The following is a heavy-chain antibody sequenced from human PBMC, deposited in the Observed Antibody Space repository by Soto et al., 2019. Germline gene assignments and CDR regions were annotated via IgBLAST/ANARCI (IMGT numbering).Heavy chain of an antibody. D-gene: IGHD3-10*01. V-gene: IGHV4-59*01. J-gene: IGHJ6*03. Sequence: SETLSLTCTVSGGSISSYYWSWIRQPPGKGLEWIGYIYYSGSTNYNPSLKSRVTISVDTSKNQFSLKLSSVTAADTAVYYYARGLRRGPYSIGPHWYYYMDVWGKGTTVTVSS. CDR2: IYYSGST. CDR3: ARGLRRGPYSIGPHWYYYMDV. CDR1: GGSISSYY.